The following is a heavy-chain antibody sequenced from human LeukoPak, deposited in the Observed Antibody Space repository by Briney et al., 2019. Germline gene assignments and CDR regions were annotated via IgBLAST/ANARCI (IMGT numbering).Heavy chain of an antibody. Sequence: GGSLRLCCAASGFTFSSYSMSWVRQAPGKGLEWVSYISSSGSTIYYADSVRGRFTISRDSAKNSLYLQMNSLRAEDTAVYYCARARSGYYFDYWGQGTLVTVSS. V-gene: IGHV3-48*01. CDR2: ISSSGSTI. CDR3: ARARSGYYFDY. D-gene: IGHD1-14*01. J-gene: IGHJ4*02. CDR1: GFTFSSYS.